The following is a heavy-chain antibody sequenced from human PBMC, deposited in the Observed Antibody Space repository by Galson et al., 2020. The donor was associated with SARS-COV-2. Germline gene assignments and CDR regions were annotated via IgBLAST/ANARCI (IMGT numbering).Heavy chain of an antibody. J-gene: IGHJ5*02. CDR2: IARAHDK. V-gene: IGHV2-70*02. Sequence: SGPTLANPAQTTTPSCSLPRFPRTTTGMVVTWIRQPPGKALERLALIARAHDKYYSTSLRTRLTISRDTSKNQVFLTMTNMDPVDTAVYYCARVGDASGSNWFDPWGQGTLVTVSS. CDR3: ARVGDASGSNWFDP. D-gene: IGHD3-22*01. CDR1: RFPRTTTGMV.